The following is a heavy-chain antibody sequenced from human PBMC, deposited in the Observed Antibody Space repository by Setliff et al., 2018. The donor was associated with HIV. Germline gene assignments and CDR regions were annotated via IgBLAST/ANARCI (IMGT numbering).Heavy chain of an antibody. CDR2: IHYSGST. Sequence: SETLSLTCTVSGGSISTSRYYWGWIRQPPGKGLEWIGYIHYSGSTNYNPSLKSRVTISIDTSRNQFSLKLTSVTAADTAMYYCARRHTAFDPWGQGTLVTVSS. D-gene: IGHD5-18*01. J-gene: IGHJ5*02. CDR1: GGSISTSRYY. CDR3: ARRHTAFDP. V-gene: IGHV4-39*01.